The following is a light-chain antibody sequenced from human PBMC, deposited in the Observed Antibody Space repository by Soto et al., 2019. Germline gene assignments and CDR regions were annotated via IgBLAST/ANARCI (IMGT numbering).Light chain of an antibody. Sequence: IVMTQSPSTLSVSPGERATLSCRASQSVSSNLAWYQQKPGQAPRLLIYGASTRATGIPARFSGSGSGTEFTLTISSLQSEDFAVYYCQQYTNWPPWTSGQGAKADIK. CDR3: QQYTNWPPWT. CDR2: GAS. J-gene: IGKJ1*01. CDR1: QSVSSN. V-gene: IGKV3-15*01.